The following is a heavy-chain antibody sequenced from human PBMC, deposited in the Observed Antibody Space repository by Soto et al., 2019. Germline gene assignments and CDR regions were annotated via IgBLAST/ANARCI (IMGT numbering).Heavy chain of an antibody. Sequence: EVQLVESGGGLIQPGGSLGLSCAASGFTFSSNDMNWVRQAPGKGLEWGSLIYSGGSTYYADSVKGRFTISRDNSKNTLYLQMSSLRAEDTAVYYCATRPLLPGAPWGQGTMVTVSS. CDR2: IYSGGST. CDR1: GFTFSSND. J-gene: IGHJ3*01. CDR3: ATRPLLPGAP. V-gene: IGHV3-53*01. D-gene: IGHD3-22*01.